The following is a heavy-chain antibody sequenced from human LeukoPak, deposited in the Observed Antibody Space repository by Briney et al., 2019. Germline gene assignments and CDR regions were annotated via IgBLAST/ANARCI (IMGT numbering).Heavy chain of an antibody. D-gene: IGHD2-15*01. CDR2: INPNSGGT. J-gene: IGHJ5*02. CDR1: GYTFTGHY. V-gene: IGHV1-2*02. CDR3: ARGGSCSGGSFSYNWFDP. Sequence: GASVKVSCKASGYTFTGHYMYWVRQAPGQGLEWMGWINPNSGGTNYAQKFQGRVTMTRDTSISTAYMELSRLRSDDTAVYYCARGGSCSGGSFSYNWFDPWGQGTLVTVSS.